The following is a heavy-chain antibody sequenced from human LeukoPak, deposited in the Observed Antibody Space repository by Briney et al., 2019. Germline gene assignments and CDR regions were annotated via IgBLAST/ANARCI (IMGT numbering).Heavy chain of an antibody. CDR1: GFTFSSYA. J-gene: IGHJ4*02. CDR3: AKDRRVGCSTTTCYLFDS. D-gene: IGHD2-2*01. V-gene: IGHV3-23*01. CDR2: ISGSDSST. Sequence: GGSLRLSCAASGFTFSSYAMSWVRRAPGKGLEWVSVISGSDSSTYYADSVKGRFTISRDNSKNTLYLQMNSLRAEDTAIYYCAKDRRVGCSTTTCYLFDSWGQGTLVTVSS.